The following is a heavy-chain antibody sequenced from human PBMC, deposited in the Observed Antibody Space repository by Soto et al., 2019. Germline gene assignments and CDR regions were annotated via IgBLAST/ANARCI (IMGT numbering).Heavy chain of an antibody. CDR2: IQYHGINK. Sequence: GSLRLSCAASGFTFSTYGMHWVRQAPGKGLEWVAFIQYHGINKDYADSVRGRFTISRDNAESSLYLQMNSLRDEDTAVYFCARDFGHGYYLDYWGRGTLVTVSS. CDR1: GFTFSTYG. CDR3: ARDFGHGYYLDY. J-gene: IGHJ4*02. V-gene: IGHV3-30*02. D-gene: IGHD3-3*01.